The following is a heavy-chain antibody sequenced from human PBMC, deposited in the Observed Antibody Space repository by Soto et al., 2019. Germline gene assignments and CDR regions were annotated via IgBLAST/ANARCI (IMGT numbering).Heavy chain of an antibody. V-gene: IGHV6-1*01. CDR1: GDSVSSNSAA. J-gene: IGHJ6*02. D-gene: IGHD2-8*01. CDR3: ASGVYDYYCYGMDV. CDR2: TYYRSKWYN. Sequence: SQTLSLTCAISGDSVSSNSAAWNWIRQSPSRGLEWLGRTYYRSKWYNDYAVSVRSRITINPDTSKNQFSLQLNSVTPEDTAVYYCASGVYDYYCYGMDVWGQGTTVTVSS.